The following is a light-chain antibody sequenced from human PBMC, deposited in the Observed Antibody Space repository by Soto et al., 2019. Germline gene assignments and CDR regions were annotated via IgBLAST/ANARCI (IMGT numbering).Light chain of an antibody. CDR3: QKYDGVPWT. Sequence: DLQMTQSPSSLSASVGDRVTITCRASQGISHYLAWYQQRPGKVPRLLIHTASTLQSGVSSRFSGSGSGTEFTLTISSLQAEDVATYYCQKYDGVPWTFGRGTKVEIK. CDR1: QGISHY. CDR2: TAS. V-gene: IGKV1-27*01. J-gene: IGKJ1*01.